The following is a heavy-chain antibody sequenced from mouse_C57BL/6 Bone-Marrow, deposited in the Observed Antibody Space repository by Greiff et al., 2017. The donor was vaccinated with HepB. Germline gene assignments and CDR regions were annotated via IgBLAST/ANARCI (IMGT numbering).Heavy chain of an antibody. D-gene: IGHD1-1*01. Sequence: VQLQQSGPELVKPGASVKIPCKASGYTFTDYNMDWVKQSHGKSLEWIGDINPNNGGTIYNQKFKGKATLTVDKSSSTAYMELRSLTSEDTAVYYCARDYYYGSSYGWYFDVWGTGTTVTVSS. CDR2: INPNNGGT. V-gene: IGHV1-18*01. CDR1: GYTFTDYN. CDR3: ARDYYYGSSYGWYFDV. J-gene: IGHJ1*03.